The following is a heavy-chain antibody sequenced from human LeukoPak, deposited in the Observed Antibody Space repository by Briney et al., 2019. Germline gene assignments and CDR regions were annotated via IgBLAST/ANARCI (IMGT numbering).Heavy chain of an antibody. V-gene: IGHV3-15*01. CDR1: GFTFSNAW. D-gene: IGHD1-26*01. J-gene: IGHJ3*02. CDR3: TTDLIGGTYSEGFAFSI. CDR2: IKSKTDGGTT. Sequence: GGSLRLSCAASGFTFSNAWMSWVRQAPGKGLEWVGRIKSKTDGGTTDYAAPVKGRVTISRDDSKNTLYLQMNSLKTEDTAVYYCTTDLIGGTYSEGFAFSIWGQGTMVTVSS.